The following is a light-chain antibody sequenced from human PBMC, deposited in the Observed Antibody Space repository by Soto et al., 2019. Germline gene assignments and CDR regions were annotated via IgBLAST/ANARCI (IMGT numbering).Light chain of an antibody. CDR1: QSVRSK. V-gene: IGKV3-15*01. J-gene: IGKJ5*01. CDR3: QQYNNWPPIT. CDR2: EAS. Sequence: EIVMTQSPATLSVSPGERATLSCRASQSVRSKLAWYQQRPSQAPTLLIYEASTRATGIPARFSGSGSGTEFTLTISGLQSEDFAVYYCQQYNNWPPITFGQGTRLEIK.